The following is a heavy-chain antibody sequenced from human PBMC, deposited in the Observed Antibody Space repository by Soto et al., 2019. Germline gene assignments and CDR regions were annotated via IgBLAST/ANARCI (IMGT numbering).Heavy chain of an antibody. V-gene: IGHV4-59*08. CDR1: GGSLSSYY. Sequence: QVQLQESGPGLVKPSETLSLTCTVSGGSLSSYYWNWIRQPPGKGLEWIGYIYYTGRTNYNPSLKSRVTISVATSKNHSSPKLSSVTAADTAVYYCARLWVGIFDIWGQGTMVTVSS. D-gene: IGHD3-10*01. CDR3: ARLWVGIFDI. J-gene: IGHJ3*02. CDR2: IYYTGRT.